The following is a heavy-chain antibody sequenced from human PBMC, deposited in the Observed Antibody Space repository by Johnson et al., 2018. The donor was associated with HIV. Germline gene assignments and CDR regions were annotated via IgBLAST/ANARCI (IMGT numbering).Heavy chain of an antibody. CDR1: GFTFDDYA. J-gene: IGHJ3*02. V-gene: IGHV3-9*01. Sequence: DVQLVESGGGLVQPGRSLRLSCAASGFTFDDYAMHWVRQAPGKGLEWVSGISWNSGSIGYADSVKGRFTIPRDNAKNSLYLQMNSLRAEDTALYYCARDRIAARLWAFDIWGQGTMVTVSS. CDR2: ISWNSGSI. CDR3: ARDRIAARLWAFDI. D-gene: IGHD6-6*01.